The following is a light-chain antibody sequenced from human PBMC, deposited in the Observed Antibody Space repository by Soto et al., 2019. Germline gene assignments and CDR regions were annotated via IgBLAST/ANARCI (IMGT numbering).Light chain of an antibody. V-gene: IGKV3-11*01. CDR3: QQYNSYSWT. Sequence: EIVLTQSPATLSSSPGERATLSCRASQTVNSRLAWYQHKPGQAPRLLIYHTSNRATGIPARFSGSGSGTDFTLTISSLQPDDFATYYCQQYNSYSWTFGQGTKVDI. CDR1: QTVNSR. J-gene: IGKJ1*01. CDR2: HTS.